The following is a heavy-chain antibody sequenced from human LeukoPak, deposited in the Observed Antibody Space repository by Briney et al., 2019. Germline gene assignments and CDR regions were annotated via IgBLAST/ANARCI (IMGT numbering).Heavy chain of an antibody. D-gene: IGHD5-18*01. Sequence: QPGASLRLSCAASGFTFSSYAMSWVRQAPGKGLEWVSAISGSGGSTYYADSVKGRFTISRDNSKNTLYLQMNSLRAEDTAVYYCAKDRLPTVDLIFDYWGQGTLVTVSS. CDR1: GFTFSSYA. CDR2: ISGSGGST. V-gene: IGHV3-23*01. J-gene: IGHJ4*02. CDR3: AKDRLPTVDLIFDY.